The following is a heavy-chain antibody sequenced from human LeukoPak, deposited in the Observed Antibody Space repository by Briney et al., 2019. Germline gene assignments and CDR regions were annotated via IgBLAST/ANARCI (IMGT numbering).Heavy chain of an antibody. D-gene: IGHD3-22*01. V-gene: IGHV1-69*13. J-gene: IGHJ4*02. CDR2: IIPIFGTA. CDR1: GGTFSSYA. CDR3: ASGDYYDSSGYYYVKALDY. Sequence: ASVKVSCTASGGTFSSYAISWVRQAPGQGLEWMGGIIPIFGTANYAQKFQGRVTITADESTSTAYMELSSLRSEDTAVYYCASGDYYDSSGYYYVKALDYWGQGTLVTVSS.